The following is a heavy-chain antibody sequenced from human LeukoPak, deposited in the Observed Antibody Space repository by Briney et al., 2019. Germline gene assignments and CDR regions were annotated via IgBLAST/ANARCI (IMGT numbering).Heavy chain of an antibody. J-gene: IGHJ4*02. CDR2: ISGSGGSI. Sequence: GGSLRLSCAASGFTFSNYAMSWVRQAPGKGLEWVSAISGSGGSIYYADSVKGRFTFSRDNSKNTLYLQMNSLRAEDTAVYYCARHYDSSGYYYLDYWGQGTLVTVSS. V-gene: IGHV3-23*01. CDR3: ARHYDSSGYYYLDY. CDR1: GFTFSNYA. D-gene: IGHD3-22*01.